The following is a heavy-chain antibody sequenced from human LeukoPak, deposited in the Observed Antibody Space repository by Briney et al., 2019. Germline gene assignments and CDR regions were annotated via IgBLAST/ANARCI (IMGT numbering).Heavy chain of an antibody. CDR2: INAGNGNT. V-gene: IGHV1-3*01. Sequence: ASVKVSCKASGYTFTSYAMHWVRQAPGQRLEWMGWINAGNGNTKYSQKFQGRVTITRDTSASTAYMELSSLRSEDTAVYYCARIVAAAGTGVNWFDPWGQGTLVTVSS. D-gene: IGHD6-13*01. CDR3: ARIVAAAGTGVNWFDP. CDR1: GYTFTSYA. J-gene: IGHJ5*02.